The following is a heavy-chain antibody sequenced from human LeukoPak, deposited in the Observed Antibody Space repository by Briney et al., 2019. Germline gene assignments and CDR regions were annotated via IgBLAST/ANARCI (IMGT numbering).Heavy chain of an antibody. Sequence: GGSLRLSCAASGPTYNSYWMSWVRQAPGKGLQWVAHINQDGSKSNYVDSVKGRFTISRDNAKNSLYLQMSSLRAEDTAVYYCARLKSEWQGDYFDYWGQGTLVTVSS. CDR1: GPTYNSYW. CDR3: ARLKSEWQGDYFDY. CDR2: INQDGSKS. J-gene: IGHJ4*02. V-gene: IGHV3-7*01. D-gene: IGHD3-3*01.